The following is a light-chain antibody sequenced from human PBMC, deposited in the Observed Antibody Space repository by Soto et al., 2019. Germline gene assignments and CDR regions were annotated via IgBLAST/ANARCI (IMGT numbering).Light chain of an antibody. CDR3: QQYSSSPRT. CDR2: DAS. V-gene: IGKV3-20*01. CDR1: QTISSGF. Sequence: VLTQSPGIVYLSPWDRATLSCRASQTISSGFLAWYQQKVGQAPRLLIYDASNRATGVPDRFSGSGSGTDFSLTISRLEPEDFAVYHCQQYSSSPRTFGQGTRLEI. J-gene: IGKJ5*01.